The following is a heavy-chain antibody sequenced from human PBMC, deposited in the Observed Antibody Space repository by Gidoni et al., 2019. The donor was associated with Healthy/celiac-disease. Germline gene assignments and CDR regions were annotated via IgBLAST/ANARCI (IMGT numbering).Heavy chain of an antibody. Sequence: QVQLQESGPGLVKPSQTLSLTCTVSGGSISSGSYYWSWIRQPAGKGLEWIGRIYTSGSTNYNPSLKSRVTISVDTNKNQFSLKLSSVTAADTAVYYCARGNIYYYDFWSGYENFDYWGQGTLVTVSS. D-gene: IGHD3-3*01. V-gene: IGHV4-61*02. CDR3: ARGNIYYYDFWSGYENFDY. CDR2: IYTSGST. CDR1: GGSISSGSYY. J-gene: IGHJ4*02.